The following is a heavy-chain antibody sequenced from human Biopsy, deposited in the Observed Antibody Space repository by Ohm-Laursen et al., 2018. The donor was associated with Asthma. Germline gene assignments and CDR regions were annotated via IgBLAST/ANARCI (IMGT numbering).Heavy chain of an antibody. CDR1: GGSISSSSYY. D-gene: IGHD1-20*01. CDR2: IYYIGST. V-gene: IGHV4-39*06. Sequence: SETLSLTCAVSGGSISSSSYYWGWIRRPPGKGLEWIGYIYYIGSTNYNPSLKSRVTISADTSKNQFHLNLGSVTAADTAVYFCARAAITGIRGWFDPWGQGTQVTVSS. CDR3: ARAAITGIRGWFDP. J-gene: IGHJ5*02.